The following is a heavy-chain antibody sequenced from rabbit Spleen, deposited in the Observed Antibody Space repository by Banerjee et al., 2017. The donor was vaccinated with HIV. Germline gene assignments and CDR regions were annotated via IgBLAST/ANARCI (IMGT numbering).Heavy chain of an antibody. D-gene: IGHD1-1*01. V-gene: IGHV1S7*01. CDR1: GFTLSSYY. CDR3: ARDPAYSSGSGSTIPYL. J-gene: IGHJ4*01. Sequence: QLEESAGGLVQPGGSLKLSCKASGFTLSSYYMNWVRQAPGKGLEWIGYIDPVFGITYYANWVNGRFSISSDNAQNTVFLQLNSLTVADTATYFCARDPAYSSGSGSTIPYLWGQGTLVTVS. CDR2: IDPVFGIT.